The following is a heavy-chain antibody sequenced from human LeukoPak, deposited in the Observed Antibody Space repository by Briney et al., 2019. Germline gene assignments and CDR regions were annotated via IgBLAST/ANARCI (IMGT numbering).Heavy chain of an antibody. CDR1: GFTFSSYG. CDR3: AKVILVAGIYYYYGMDV. D-gene: IGHD6-19*01. CDR2: ISYDGSNK. V-gene: IGHV3-30*18. Sequence: PGGSLRLSCAASGFTFSSYGMHWVRQAPGKGLEWVAVISYDGSNKYYADSVKGRFTISRDNSKNTLYLQMNSLRAEDTAVYYCAKVILVAGIYYYYGMDVWGQGTTVTVSS. J-gene: IGHJ6*02.